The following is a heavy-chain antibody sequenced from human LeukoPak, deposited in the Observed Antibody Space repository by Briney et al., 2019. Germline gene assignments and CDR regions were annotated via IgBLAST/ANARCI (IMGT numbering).Heavy chain of an antibody. V-gene: IGHV3-48*01. Sequence: PGGSLRLSCAASGFTFSSYSMNWVRQAPGKGLEWVSYISSSSSTIYYADSVKGRFTISRDNAKNSLYLQMNSLRAEDTAVYYCAREPHYCSGGSCASLLDYWGQGTLVTVSS. D-gene: IGHD2-15*01. CDR3: AREPHYCSGGSCASLLDY. CDR2: ISSSSSTI. J-gene: IGHJ4*02. CDR1: GFTFSSYS.